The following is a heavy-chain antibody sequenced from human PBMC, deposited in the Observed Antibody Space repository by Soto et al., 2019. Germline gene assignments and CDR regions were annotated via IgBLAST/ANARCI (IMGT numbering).Heavy chain of an antibody. Sequence: ASVKVSCKASGYTFTSYGISWLRQAPGQGLEWMGWISPYNGYTNYAQKLQGRVTMTTDTSTSTAYMEVRSLRSDDTAVYYCARWNCSSTSCRSNAFNIWSQGTMVTVSS. J-gene: IGHJ3*02. CDR2: ISPYNGYT. CDR1: GYTFTSYG. D-gene: IGHD2-2*01. V-gene: IGHV1-18*01. CDR3: ARWNCSSTSCRSNAFNI.